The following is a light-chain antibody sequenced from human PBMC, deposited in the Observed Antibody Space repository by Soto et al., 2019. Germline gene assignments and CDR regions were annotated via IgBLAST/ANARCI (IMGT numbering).Light chain of an antibody. Sequence: QSVLTQPASVSGSPRQSITISCTGASSDVGGYTYVSWYQQHPGKAPKLMIYEVSSRPSGVSYRFSASKSGNTASLTISGLQAEDEADYYCSSYTSNSTYVFGTGTKVTVL. J-gene: IGLJ1*01. CDR1: SSDVGGYTY. CDR2: EVS. CDR3: SSYTSNSTYV. V-gene: IGLV2-14*01.